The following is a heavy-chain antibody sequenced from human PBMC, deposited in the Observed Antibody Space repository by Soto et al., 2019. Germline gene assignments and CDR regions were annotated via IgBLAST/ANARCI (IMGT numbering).Heavy chain of an antibody. CDR1: GGSISSGGYS. J-gene: IGHJ4*02. V-gene: IGHV4-30-2*01. D-gene: IGHD4-4*01. Sequence: QLQLQESGSGLVKPSQTLSLTCAVSGGSISSGGYSWSWIRQPPGKGLEWIGYIYHSGSTYYNPSPKIPVTISVDRSKNQSSLNLSSVTAADTAVYYCARGMTTVTTYDYWGQGTLVTVSS. CDR3: ARGMTTVTTYDY. CDR2: IYHSGST.